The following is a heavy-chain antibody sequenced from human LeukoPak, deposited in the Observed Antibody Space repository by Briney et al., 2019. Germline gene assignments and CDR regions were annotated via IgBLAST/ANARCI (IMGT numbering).Heavy chain of an antibody. CDR3: AKVRSSGFRDAYDV. D-gene: IGHD6-19*01. CDR2: IWDDGNKK. V-gene: IGHV3-33*03. Sequence: GGSLRLSCAASAASPFKFSKYGMHWVRQAPGKGLEWVAIIWDDGNKKYYADAVKVRFTISRDNSKRTLFLQMNSLRVEDTAVYFCAKVRSSGFRDAYDVWGQGTTVTVSS. CDR1: AASPFKFSKYG. J-gene: IGHJ3*01.